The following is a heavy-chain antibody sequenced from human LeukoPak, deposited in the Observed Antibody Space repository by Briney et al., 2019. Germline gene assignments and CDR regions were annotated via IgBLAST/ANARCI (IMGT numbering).Heavy chain of an antibody. V-gene: IGHV4-34*01. Sequence: SETLSLTCAVYGGSFSGYYWSWIREPPGMGLERPGEINHSGSTNYNPCPKIRVTISVQTSENEFFLKLSSVTAADTAVYYCARTQRGRDCSSTSCYRTGSRTWYFDLWGRGTLVTVSS. CDR2: INHSGST. CDR1: GGSFSGYY. J-gene: IGHJ2*01. CDR3: ARTQRGRDCSSTSCYRTGSRTWYFDL. D-gene: IGHD2-2*01.